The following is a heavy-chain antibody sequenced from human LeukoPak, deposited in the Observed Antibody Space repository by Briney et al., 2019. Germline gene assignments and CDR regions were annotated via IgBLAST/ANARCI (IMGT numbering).Heavy chain of an antibody. CDR1: GYTFTDSY. D-gene: IGHD3-10*01. CDR2: ISPNNGDT. J-gene: IGHJ4*02. CDR3: VRSPIGASAY. V-gene: IGHV1-2*02. Sequence: GASVKVSCKPSGYTFTDSYIHWVRQAPGVGLQWMGWISPNNGDTKYAETFQDRVTMTRDTSISTAYMELPGLTPDDTAVYYCVRSPIGASAYWGRGTLVTVSS.